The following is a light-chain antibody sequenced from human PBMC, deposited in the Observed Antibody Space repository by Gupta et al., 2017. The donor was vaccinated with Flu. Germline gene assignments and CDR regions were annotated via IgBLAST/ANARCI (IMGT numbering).Light chain of an antibody. CDR3: QAWDSSTAV. CDR2: QDS. Sequence: SSELTQSPSVSVSPGQTDSISCSGNILRDKYVCWFQQKPGQSPVLVIYQDSRRPSGIPDRFSGSSSGNTATLTIRGTQAVDEADYYCQAWDSSTAVFGSGTKVTVL. J-gene: IGLJ1*01. CDR1: ILRDKY. V-gene: IGLV3-1*01.